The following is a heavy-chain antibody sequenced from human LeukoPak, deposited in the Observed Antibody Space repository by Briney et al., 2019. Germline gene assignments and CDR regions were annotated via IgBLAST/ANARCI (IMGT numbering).Heavy chain of an antibody. Sequence: GGSLRLSCAASGFTFSSYDMHWVRQATGKGLEWVSAIGTAGDTYYPGTVKGRFTISRENAKNSLYLQMNSLRAGDTAVYYCARAAYYDILTGYHHYGMDVWGQGTTVTVSS. CDR1: GFTFSSYD. J-gene: IGHJ6*02. D-gene: IGHD3-9*01. CDR3: ARAAYYDILTGYHHYGMDV. CDR2: IGTAGDT. V-gene: IGHV3-13*01.